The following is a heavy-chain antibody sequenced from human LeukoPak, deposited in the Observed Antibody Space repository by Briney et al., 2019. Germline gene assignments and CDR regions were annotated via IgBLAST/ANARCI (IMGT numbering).Heavy chain of an antibody. V-gene: IGHV4-59*08. CDR1: GGFIRSYY. CDR2: MYYSGST. J-gene: IGHJ3*02. Sequence: SETLSLTCTVSGGFIRSYYWSWIRQPPGKGLEWIGYMYYSGSTNYNPSLKSRVTISVDTSKNQFSLKVSSVTAADTAVYYCARTGNDAFDIWGQGTMVTVSS. CDR3: ARTGNDAFDI. D-gene: IGHD1-14*01.